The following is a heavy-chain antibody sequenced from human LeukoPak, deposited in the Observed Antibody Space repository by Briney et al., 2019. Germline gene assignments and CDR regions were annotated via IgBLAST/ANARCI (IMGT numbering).Heavy chain of an antibody. Sequence: PSETLSLTCTVSGGSISSYYWSWIRQPPGKGLEWIGYIYYSGSTNYNPSLKSRVTISVDTSKNQFFLKLSSVTAADTAVYYCARTGQNWFDPWGQGTLVTVSS. V-gene: IGHV4-59*08. J-gene: IGHJ5*02. CDR2: IYYSGST. CDR1: GGSISSYY. CDR3: ARTGQNWFDP.